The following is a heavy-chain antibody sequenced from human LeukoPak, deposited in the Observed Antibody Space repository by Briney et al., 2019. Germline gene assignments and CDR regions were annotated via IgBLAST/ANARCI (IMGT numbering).Heavy chain of an antibody. J-gene: IGHJ6*03. CDR1: GYTFTSYD. D-gene: IGHD3-3*01. CDR3: ARTNYDFWSGYYYYYYMDV. Sequence: ASVKVSCKASGYTFTSYDINWMRQATGQGLEWMGWMNPNSGNTGYAQKFQGRVTMTRNTSISTAYMELSSLRSEDTAVYYCARTNYDFWSGYYYYYYMDVWGKGTTVTVSS. CDR2: MNPNSGNT. V-gene: IGHV1-8*01.